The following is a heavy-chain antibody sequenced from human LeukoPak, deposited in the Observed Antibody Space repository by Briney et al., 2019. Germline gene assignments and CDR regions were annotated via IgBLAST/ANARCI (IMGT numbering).Heavy chain of an antibody. CDR2: IIPIFGTA. CDR3: ARARVGASSDWYFDL. D-gene: IGHD1-26*01. J-gene: IGHJ2*01. V-gene: IGHV1-69*05. Sequence: VKVSCKASGGTFSSYAISWVRQAPGQGLEWMGGIIPIFGTANYAQKFQGRVTITTDESTSTAYMELSSLRPEDTAVYYCARARVGASSDWYFDLWGRGTLVTVSS. CDR1: GGTFSSYA.